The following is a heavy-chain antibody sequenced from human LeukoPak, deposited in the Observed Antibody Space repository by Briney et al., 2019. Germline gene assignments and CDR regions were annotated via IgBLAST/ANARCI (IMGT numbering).Heavy chain of an antibody. V-gene: IGHV4-39*01. D-gene: IGHD6-19*01. CDR1: GGSISSSSYY. J-gene: IGHJ4*02. CDR2: IYYSGST. CDR3: ARGSSGWYRMGRSFDY. Sequence: PSETLSLTCTVSGGSISSSSYYWGWIRQPPGKGLEWIGSIYYSGSTYYNPSLKSPVTISVDTSKNQFSLKLSSVTAADTAVYYCARGSSGWYRMGRSFDYWGQGTLVTVSS.